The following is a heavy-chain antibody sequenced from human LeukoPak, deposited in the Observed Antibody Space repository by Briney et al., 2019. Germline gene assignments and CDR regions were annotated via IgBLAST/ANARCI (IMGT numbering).Heavy chain of an antibody. D-gene: IGHD3-16*01. J-gene: IGHJ6*02. V-gene: IGHV3-30-3*01. CDR3: ARGGGLDV. Sequence: GGSLRLSCAASGFTFSGYPIHWVRQAPGKGLEWVAVISYDGSNKYYADSVKGRFTISRDNSKNTLYLQMSNLRAEDTAVYFCARGGGLDVWGQGATVTVSS. CDR2: ISYDGSNK. CDR1: GFTFSGYP.